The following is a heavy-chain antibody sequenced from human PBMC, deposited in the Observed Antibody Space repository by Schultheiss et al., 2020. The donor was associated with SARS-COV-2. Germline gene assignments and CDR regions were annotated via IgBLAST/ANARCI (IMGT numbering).Heavy chain of an antibody. J-gene: IGHJ6*02. CDR2: ISTGSWTI. CDR1: GFTFSTYN. CDR3: AREGPDYGDYFSFGMDV. Sequence: GGSLRISCSASGFTFSTYNMNWVRQAPGKGLEWVSYISTGSWTIYYADSVKGRFTISRDNAKNSLYLQMNSLRAEDTAVYYCAREGPDYGDYFSFGMDVWGQGTAVTVSS. D-gene: IGHD4-17*01. V-gene: IGHV3-48*04.